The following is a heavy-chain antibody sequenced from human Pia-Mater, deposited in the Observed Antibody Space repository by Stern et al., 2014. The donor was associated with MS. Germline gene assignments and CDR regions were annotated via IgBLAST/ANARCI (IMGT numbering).Heavy chain of an antibody. CDR3: GADVSYQGSGEIDF. CDR2: IKFNPADT. Sequence: EVQLVESGGGLVKPGGSLRLSCAVSGFTFNNAWMSWVRQAPGKGLEWISRIKFNPADTDYAQTVKGRFIISRDDSKTTLFLQMNGLITEDTAVYFCGADVSYQGSGEIDFWGQGTLVTVSS. CDR1: GFTFNNAW. J-gene: IGHJ4*02. V-gene: IGHV3-15*01. D-gene: IGHD3-10*01.